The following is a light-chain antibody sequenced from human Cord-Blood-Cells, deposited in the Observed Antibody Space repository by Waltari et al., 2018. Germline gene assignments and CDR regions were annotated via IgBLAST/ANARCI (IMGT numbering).Light chain of an antibody. V-gene: IGLV3-27*01. CDR2: KDS. CDR1: VLAKKY. CDR3: YSAADNNWV. J-gene: IGLJ3*02. Sequence: SCELTQPSSVSVSPGQTARITCSGDVLAKKYARWFQQKPGQAPVLVIYKDSERPSGIPERFSGSSSGTTVTLTISGAQVEDEADYYCYSAADNNWVFGGGTKLTVL.